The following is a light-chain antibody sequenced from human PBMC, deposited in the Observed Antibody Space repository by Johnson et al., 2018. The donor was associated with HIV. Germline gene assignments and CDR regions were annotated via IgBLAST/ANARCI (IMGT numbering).Light chain of an antibody. CDR2: DNN. CDR3: GTWDSSLSPFCV. J-gene: IGLJ1*01. V-gene: IGLV1-51*01. CDR1: NSNIGNNY. Sequence: QSVLTQPPSVSAAPGQKVTISCSGSNSNIGNNYVSWYQQLPGTAPKLLIYDNNKRPSGIPDRFSGSKSGTSATLGITGLQTGDEADYFCGTWDSSLSPFCVFGTGTKVTVL.